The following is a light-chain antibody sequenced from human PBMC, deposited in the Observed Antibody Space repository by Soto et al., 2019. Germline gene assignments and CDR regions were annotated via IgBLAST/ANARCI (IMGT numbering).Light chain of an antibody. V-gene: IGLV2-8*01. CDR1: SSDVGGYNY. Sequence: QSALTQPPSASGSPGQPVTISCTGTSSDVGGYNYVSWYQQHPGKAPKLMIYEVSKRPSGVPDRFSGSKSGNTASLTVSGLQAEDEAGYFCSSYAGSNIVLFGGGTKVTV. CDR3: SSYAGSNIVL. CDR2: EVS. J-gene: IGLJ2*01.